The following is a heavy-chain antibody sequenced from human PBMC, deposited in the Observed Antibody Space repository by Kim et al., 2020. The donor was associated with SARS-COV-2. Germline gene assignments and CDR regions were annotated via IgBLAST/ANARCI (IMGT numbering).Heavy chain of an antibody. CDR3: ARGRHGIAVATPLDY. CDR2: IYYSGST. V-gene: IGHV4-39*01. D-gene: IGHD6-19*01. J-gene: IGHJ4*02. CDR1: GGSISSSSYY. Sequence: SETLSLTCTVSGGSISSSSYYWGWIRQPPGKGLEWIGSIYYSGSTYYNPSLKSRVTISVDTSKNQFSLKLSSVTAADTAVYYCARGRHGIAVATPLDYWGQGTLVTVSS.